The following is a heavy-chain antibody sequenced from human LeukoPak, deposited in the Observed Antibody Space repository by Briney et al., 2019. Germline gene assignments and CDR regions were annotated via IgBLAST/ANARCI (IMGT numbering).Heavy chain of an antibody. CDR2: IIPIFGTA. CDR3: ARGRVGATTTVDY. Sequence: GASVKVSCKASGGTFSSYAISWVRQAPGQGLEWMGGIIPIFGTANYAQKFQGRVAITADESTSTAYMELSSLRSEDTAVYYCARGRVGATTTVDYWGQGTLVTVSS. J-gene: IGHJ4*02. D-gene: IGHD1-26*01. V-gene: IGHV1-69*13. CDR1: GGTFSSYA.